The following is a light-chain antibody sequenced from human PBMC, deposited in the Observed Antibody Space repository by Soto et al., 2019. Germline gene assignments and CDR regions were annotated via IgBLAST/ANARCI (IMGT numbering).Light chain of an antibody. CDR3: SSYAGTNRV. V-gene: IGLV2-8*01. Sequence: QSALTQPPSASGSPGQSVTISCTGTSSDVGANNYVSWYQQHPGKAPKLMIYEVTKRPAGVPDCFSGSQSGNTASLTVSGLQAEDEANYYCSSYAGTNRVFGTGTKVTVL. J-gene: IGLJ1*01. CDR2: EVT. CDR1: SSDVGANNY.